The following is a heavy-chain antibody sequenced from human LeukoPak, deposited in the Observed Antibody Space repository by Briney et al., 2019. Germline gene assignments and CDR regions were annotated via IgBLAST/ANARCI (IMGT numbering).Heavy chain of an antibody. Sequence: SVKVSCKASGGTFSSYTTSWVRQPPGQGLVWMGRIIPILGIANYEQKFQGRVTITADKSTSTAYMELSSLRSEDTAVYYCACELAATLDYWGQGTLVTVSS. CDR1: GGTFSSYT. D-gene: IGHD2-15*01. V-gene: IGHV1-69*02. CDR3: ACELAATLDY. CDR2: IIPILGIA. J-gene: IGHJ4*02.